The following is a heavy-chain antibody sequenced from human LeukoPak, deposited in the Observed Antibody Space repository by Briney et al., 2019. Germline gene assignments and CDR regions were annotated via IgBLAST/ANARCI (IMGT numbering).Heavy chain of an antibody. V-gene: IGHV4-59*01. Sequence: SETLSLTCTVSGGSISSYYWSWIRQPPGKGLEWIGYIYYSGSTNYNPSLKSRVTISVDTSKNQFSLKLSSVTAADTAVYYCARGRSIAVAGTQVDYWGQGTLVTVSS. CDR3: ARGRSIAVAGTQVDY. CDR1: GGSISSYY. CDR2: IYYSGST. D-gene: IGHD6-19*01. J-gene: IGHJ4*02.